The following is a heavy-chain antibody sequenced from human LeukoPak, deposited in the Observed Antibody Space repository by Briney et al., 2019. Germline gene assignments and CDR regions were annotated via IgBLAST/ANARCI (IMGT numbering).Heavy chain of an antibody. V-gene: IGHV3-21*01. CDR3: ARPIAVAGSGDY. Sequence: GGSLRLSCTASGFTFGDYAMSWFRQAPGKGLEWVSSISSSSSYIYYADSVKGRFTISRDNAKNSLYLQMNSLRAEDTAVYYCARPIAVAGSGDYWGQGTLVTVSS. J-gene: IGHJ4*02. D-gene: IGHD6-19*01. CDR2: ISSSSSYI. CDR1: GFTFGDYA.